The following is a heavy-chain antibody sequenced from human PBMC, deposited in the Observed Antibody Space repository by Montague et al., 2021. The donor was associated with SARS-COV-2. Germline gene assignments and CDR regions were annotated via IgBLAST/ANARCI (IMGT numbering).Heavy chain of an antibody. CDR2: ISSSSSYI. D-gene: IGHD2-21*01. CDR3: ARARGIGNYYYGMDA. CDR1: GFTFSSYS. Sequence: SLRLSCAASGFTFSSYSMNWVRQAPGKGLEWVSSISSSSSYIYYTDSVKGRFTISRDNAKNSLYLQMNSLRAEDTAVYYCARARGIGNYYYGMDAWGQGTTLTVSS. V-gene: IGHV3-21*01. J-gene: IGHJ6*02.